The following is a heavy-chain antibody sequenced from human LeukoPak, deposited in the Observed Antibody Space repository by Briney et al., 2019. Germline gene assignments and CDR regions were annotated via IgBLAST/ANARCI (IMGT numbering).Heavy chain of an antibody. J-gene: IGHJ4*02. CDR1: GGSFSGNY. Sequence: SETLTLTCAVYGGSFSGNYWSWIRQPPGKGLEWIGEINHSGSTNYNPSLKSRVTIPVDTSKNQFSLKLSSVTAADTAVYYCARGEVSQTCYFDYWGQGTLVTVSS. CDR3: ARGEVSQTCYFDY. V-gene: IGHV4-34*01. CDR2: INHSGST.